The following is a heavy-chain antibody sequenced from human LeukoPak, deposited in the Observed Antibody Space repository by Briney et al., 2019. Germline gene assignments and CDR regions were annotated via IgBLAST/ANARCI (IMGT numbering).Heavy chain of an antibody. D-gene: IGHD5-24*01. Sequence: GESLRISCKGSGYSFTSYRISWVRQMPGKGLEWMGRIDPSDSYTNYSPSFQGHVTISADKSISTAYLQWSSLKASDTAMYYCAKQPFSATNFAGMDVWGKGTTVTVSS. V-gene: IGHV5-10-1*01. CDR2: IDPSDSYT. CDR3: AKQPFSATNFAGMDV. CDR1: GYSFTSYR. J-gene: IGHJ6*04.